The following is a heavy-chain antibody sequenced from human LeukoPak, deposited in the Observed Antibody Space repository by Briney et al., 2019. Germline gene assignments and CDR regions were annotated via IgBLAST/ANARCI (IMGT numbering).Heavy chain of an antibody. CDR2: IKQDGSEK. D-gene: IGHD2-2*01. J-gene: IGHJ4*02. CDR3: ARDDLYCSSTSCYFDY. Sequence: GGSLRLSCAASGFTFSSYWMSWVRQAPGKGLEWVANIKQDGSEKYYVDSVKGRFTISRDNAKNSLYLQMNSLRAEDTAVYYCARDDLYCSSTSCYFDYWGQGTLVTVSS. CDR1: GFTFSSYW. V-gene: IGHV3-7*01.